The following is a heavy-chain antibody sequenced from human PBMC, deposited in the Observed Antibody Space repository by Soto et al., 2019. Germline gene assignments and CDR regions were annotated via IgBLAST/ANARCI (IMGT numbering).Heavy chain of an antibody. CDR2: IIPIFGTA. D-gene: IGHD6-6*01. Sequence: ASVKVSCKASGGTFSSYAISWVRQAPGQGLEWMGGIIPIFGTANYAQKFQGRVTMTTDTSTSTAYMELRSLRSDDTAVYYCARAAPKLSSSSGVDVWGQGTTVTVSS. CDR3: ARAAPKLSSSSGVDV. V-gene: IGHV1-69*05. J-gene: IGHJ6*02. CDR1: GGTFSSYA.